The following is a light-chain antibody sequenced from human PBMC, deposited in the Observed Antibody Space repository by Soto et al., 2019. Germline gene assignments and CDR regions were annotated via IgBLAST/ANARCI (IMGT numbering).Light chain of an antibody. CDR2: AAS. J-gene: IGKJ4*01. Sequence: VIWTTQSPSLLSASTGDRVTISCRMSQCISSYLAWYQQKPGKAPELLIYAASTLQSGVPSRFSGSGSGTDFTLTISCLQSEDFATYYCQQYYSFPLTFGGGTKVDIK. CDR3: QQYYSFPLT. CDR1: QCISSY. V-gene: IGKV1D-8*01.